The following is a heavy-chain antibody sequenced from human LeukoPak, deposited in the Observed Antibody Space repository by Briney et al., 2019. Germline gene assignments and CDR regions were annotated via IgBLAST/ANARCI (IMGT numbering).Heavy chain of an antibody. Sequence: AAVKVSCKASGGTFISYAISWVRQAAGQGLEWMGRIIPILGIANYAQKFQGRVTITANKSTSTAYMERSSLRSEDTAVYYCAGGVLTGYYFDYWGQGTLVTVSS. CDR3: AGGVLTGYYFDY. D-gene: IGHD3-9*01. V-gene: IGHV1-69*04. J-gene: IGHJ4*02. CDR2: IIPILGIA. CDR1: GGTFISYA.